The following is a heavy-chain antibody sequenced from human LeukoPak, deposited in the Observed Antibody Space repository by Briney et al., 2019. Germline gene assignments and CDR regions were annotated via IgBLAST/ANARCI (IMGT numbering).Heavy chain of an antibody. CDR1: GGSISSSSYY. D-gene: IGHD5-24*01. V-gene: IGHV4-39*07. CDR3: VSGGRDGYNRGLYYFDY. J-gene: IGHJ4*02. CDR2: IYYSGST. Sequence: SETLSLTCTVSGGSISSSSYYWGWIRQPPGKGLEWIGSIYYSGSTYYNPSLKSRVTISVDTSKNQFSLKLSSVTAADTAVYYCVSGGRDGYNRGLYYFDYWGQGTLVTVSS.